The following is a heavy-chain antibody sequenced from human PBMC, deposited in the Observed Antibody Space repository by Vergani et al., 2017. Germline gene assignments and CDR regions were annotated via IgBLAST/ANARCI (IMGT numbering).Heavy chain of an antibody. D-gene: IGHD2-21*02. CDR2: IYHSGST. J-gene: IGHJ6*02. V-gene: IGHV4-38-2*01. Sequence: QVQLQESGPGLVKPSETLSLTCAVSGYSISSTYYWGWIRQPPGKGLEWIGSIYHSGSTYNNPSLKSRVTISVDTSKNQFSLKLSSVTAADTAVYYCARNRGDNDRGGMDVWGQGTTVTVSS. CDR1: GYSISSTYY. CDR3: ARNRGDNDRGGMDV.